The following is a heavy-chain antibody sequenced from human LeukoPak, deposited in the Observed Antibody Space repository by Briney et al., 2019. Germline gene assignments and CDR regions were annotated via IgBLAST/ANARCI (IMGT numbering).Heavy chain of an antibody. D-gene: IGHD3-9*01. Sequence: ASVKVSCKAFGYTFTGYYMHWVRRAPGQGFEWMGWINPNSGGTNYAQKFQGRVTMTRDPSISTAYMELSRLRSDDTAVYYCARDYDILTAQTNWFDPWGQGTLVTVSS. CDR3: ARDYDILTAQTNWFDP. V-gene: IGHV1-2*02. CDR2: INPNSGGT. J-gene: IGHJ5*02. CDR1: GYTFTGYY.